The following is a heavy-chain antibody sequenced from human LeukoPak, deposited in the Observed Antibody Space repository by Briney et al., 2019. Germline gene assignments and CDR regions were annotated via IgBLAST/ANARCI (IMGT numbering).Heavy chain of an antibody. CDR3: ARDLGGGYNYPHDY. Sequence: GGSLRLSRAASGFTFSSYSMNWVRQAPGKGLEWVSSISSSSSYIYYVDSVKGRFTISRDNAKNSLYLQMNSLRAEDTAVYYCARDLGGGYNYPHDYWGQGTLVTVSS. V-gene: IGHV3-21*01. D-gene: IGHD5-24*01. CDR2: ISSSSSYI. J-gene: IGHJ4*02. CDR1: GFTFSSYS.